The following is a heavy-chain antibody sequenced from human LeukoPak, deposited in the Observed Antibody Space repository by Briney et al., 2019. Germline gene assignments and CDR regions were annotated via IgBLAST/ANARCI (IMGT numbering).Heavy chain of an antibody. D-gene: IGHD2-2*01. Sequence: ASVKVSCKASGYTFTGYYMHWVRQAPGQGLEWMGWINPNSGGTNYAQKFQGSVTMTRDTSISTAYMELSRLRPDDTAVYYCARDHCSSANCYEYHYGMDVWGQGTTVTVSS. CDR3: ARDHCSSANCYEYHYGMDV. V-gene: IGHV1-2*02. CDR1: GYTFTGYY. J-gene: IGHJ6*02. CDR2: INPNSGGT.